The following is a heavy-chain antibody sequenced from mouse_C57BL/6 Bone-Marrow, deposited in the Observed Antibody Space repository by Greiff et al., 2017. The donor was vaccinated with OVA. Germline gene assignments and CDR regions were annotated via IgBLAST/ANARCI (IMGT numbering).Heavy chain of an antibody. CDR3: ERPTWDGNYYAMDY. V-gene: IGHV1-81*01. D-gene: IGHD1-1*01. CDR1: GYTFTSYG. Sequence: VQLQQSGAELARPGASVKLSCKASGYTFTSYGISWVKQRTGQGLEWIGEIYPGSGSTYYNEKFKGKATLTADKSSSTAYLALRSLTSEDSAVYVGERPTWDGNYYAMDYWGQGTSVTVSS. CDR2: IYPGSGST. J-gene: IGHJ4*01.